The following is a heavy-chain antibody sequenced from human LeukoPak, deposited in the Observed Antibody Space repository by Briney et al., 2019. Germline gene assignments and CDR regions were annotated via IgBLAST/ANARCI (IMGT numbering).Heavy chain of an antibody. J-gene: IGHJ4*02. Sequence: GRSLRLSCAASGFTFSSYSMHWVRQAPGKGLEWVAVISDDGINKYYADSVKGRFTISRDNSRNTLYLQMNSLRAEDTAVYYCARDYGGNSDFDYWGQGTLVTVSS. CDR1: GFTFSSYS. CDR2: ISDDGINK. D-gene: IGHD4-23*01. CDR3: ARDYGGNSDFDY. V-gene: IGHV3-30-3*01.